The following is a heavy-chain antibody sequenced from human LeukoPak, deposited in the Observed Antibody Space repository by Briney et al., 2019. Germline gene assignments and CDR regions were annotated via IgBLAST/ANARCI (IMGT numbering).Heavy chain of an antibody. CDR3: AKDQWGMATVAKNGGTFDY. Sequence: GGSLRLSCVASAFTFSSYGMHWVRQAPGKEVEWVAFIRYDGSDASYADSVKGRLTISRDNSKDTLYLHMNSLKTEDTAVYYCAKDQWGMATVAKNGGTFDYWGQGTLVTVSS. V-gene: IGHV3-30*02. J-gene: IGHJ4*02. CDR1: AFTFSSYG. D-gene: IGHD5-24*01. CDR2: IRYDGSDA.